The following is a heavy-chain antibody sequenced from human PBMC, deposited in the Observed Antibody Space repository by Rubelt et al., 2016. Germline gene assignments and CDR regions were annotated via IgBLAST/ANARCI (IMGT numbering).Heavy chain of an antibody. V-gene: IGHV3-7*05. CDR1: EFTLSGYW. CDR3: ARGHFSSGESNWLDP. CDR2: IKQDGTAK. D-gene: IGHD6-19*01. J-gene: IGHJ5*02. Sequence: GGGLVQPGGSLRLSCAASEFTLSGYWMSWVRQAPGKGLEWVANIKQDGTAKYYVDSVKGRFTISRDNAKNSLYLQMNSLRAEDTAAYYCARGHFSSGESNWLDPWGQGTLVTVSS.